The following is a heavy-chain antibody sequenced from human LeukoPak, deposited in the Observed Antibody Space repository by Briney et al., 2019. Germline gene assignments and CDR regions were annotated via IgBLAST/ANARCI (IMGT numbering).Heavy chain of an antibody. J-gene: IGHJ4*02. CDR3: ARSIALWFGEQHYLDY. Sequence: SETLSLTCTVSGGYISGSSYYWGWIRQPPGKGLEWIGEINHSGSTNYNPSLKSRVTISVDTSKNQFSLKLSSVTAADTAVYYCARSIALWFGEQHYLDYWGQGTLVTVSS. V-gene: IGHV4-39*07. CDR1: GGYISGSSYY. D-gene: IGHD3-10*01. CDR2: INHSGST.